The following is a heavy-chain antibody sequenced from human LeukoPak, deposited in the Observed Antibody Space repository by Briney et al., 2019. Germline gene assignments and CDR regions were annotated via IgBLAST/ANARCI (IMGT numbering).Heavy chain of an antibody. CDR3: TAGTGRSDFDY. CDR2: IKRKGDDGTV. CDR1: GFTFSNAW. D-gene: IGHD3/OR15-3a*01. Sequence: GGSLRLSCAASGFTFSNAWMSRVRQAPGKGLEWVGRIKRKGDDGTVDYAAPVKGRLTISRDDSKNTLYLQMNSLKSEDTAVYYCTAGTGRSDFDYWGQGTLVTVSS. J-gene: IGHJ4*02. V-gene: IGHV3-15*01.